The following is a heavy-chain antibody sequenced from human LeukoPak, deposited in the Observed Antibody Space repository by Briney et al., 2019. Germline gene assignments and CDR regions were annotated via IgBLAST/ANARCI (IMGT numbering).Heavy chain of an antibody. CDR1: GYTFTGYY. CDR2: INPNSGGT. Sequence: WASVKVSCKVSGYTFTGYYMHWVRQAPGQGLEWMGRINPNSGGTNYAQKFQGRVTMTRDTSISTAYMELSRLRSDNTAVYYCARAHHDSSGYYYYYFDYWGQGTLVTVSS. J-gene: IGHJ4*02. V-gene: IGHV1-2*06. CDR3: ARAHHDSSGYYYYYFDY. D-gene: IGHD3-22*01.